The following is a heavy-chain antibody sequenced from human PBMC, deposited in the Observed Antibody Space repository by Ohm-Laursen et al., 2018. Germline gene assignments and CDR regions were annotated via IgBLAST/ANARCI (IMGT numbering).Heavy chain of an antibody. CDR1: GFTFSSYA. J-gene: IGHJ3*01. D-gene: IGHD4-11*01. Sequence: SPRLSCTASGFTFSSYAMSWVRQAPGKGLEWVSAIGGDDRTHYADSVKGRFTISKDKSKNMLYLQMNSLRAEDTAVYHCASRRIVTMDRGAFNVWGQGTMVTVSS. CDR3: ASRRIVTMDRGAFNV. CDR2: IGGDDRT. V-gene: IGHV3-23*01.